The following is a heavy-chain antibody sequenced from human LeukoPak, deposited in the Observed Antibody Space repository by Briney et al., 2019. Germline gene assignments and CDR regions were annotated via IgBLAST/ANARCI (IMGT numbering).Heavy chain of an antibody. Sequence: GGPLRLSCAASRFTFSSYALSCVHQAPGKGLEGGSAFSCSGCSTYYADSVKGRFTISRDNSKNTLYLQMNRLRAEDTAVYYCAKKTYYDILTGTVDYWGQGTLVTVSS. CDR2: FSCSGCST. CDR1: RFTFSSYA. J-gene: IGHJ4*02. CDR3: AKKTYYDILTGTVDY. V-gene: IGHV3-23*01. D-gene: IGHD3-9*01.